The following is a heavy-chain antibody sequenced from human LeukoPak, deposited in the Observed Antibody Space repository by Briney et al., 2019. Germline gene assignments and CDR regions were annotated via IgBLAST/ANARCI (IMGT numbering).Heavy chain of an antibody. CDR1: GFTFSTHT. CDR2: ISGSTNVI. Sequence: GGSLRLSCAASGFTFSTHTMAWVRQAPGKGLEWLSYISGSTNVIYYADSVKGRFTISRDNAKDSLCLHMNSLKAEDTAVYYCARGLYYMDVWGKGTTVTVSS. V-gene: IGHV3-48*01. J-gene: IGHJ6*03. CDR3: ARGLYYMDV.